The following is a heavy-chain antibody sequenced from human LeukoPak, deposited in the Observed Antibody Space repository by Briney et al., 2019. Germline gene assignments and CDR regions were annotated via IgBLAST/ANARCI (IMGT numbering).Heavy chain of an antibody. D-gene: IGHD3-22*01. CDR3: ARDRALYDSRRGYYYTEDDY. CDR2: INQDGSEI. Sequence: PGGSLRLSCAASGFTFSTYWMSWVRQAPGKGLEWVANINQDGSEIYSVDSVKGRFTISRDNAKSSVYLQMDYLRADDTAVYYCARDRALYDSRRGYYYTEDDYWGQGTLVTVSS. CDR1: GFTFSTYW. V-gene: IGHV3-7*01. J-gene: IGHJ4*02.